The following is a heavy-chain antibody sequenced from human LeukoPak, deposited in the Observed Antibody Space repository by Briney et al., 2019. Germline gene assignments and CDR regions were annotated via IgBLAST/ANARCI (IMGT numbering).Heavy chain of an antibody. CDR1: GGSINTYY. CDR3: ARRTVVLDY. J-gene: IGHJ4*02. CDR2: IYYTGST. Sequence: SETLSLTCTVSGGSINTYYWTWVRPPPGKGLEWIGYIYYTGSTTYNPSLESRVTISVDTSKNQFSLKLTSVTAADTAFYYCARRTVVLDYWGQGTLVTVSS. V-gene: IGHV4-59*08. D-gene: IGHD4-23*01.